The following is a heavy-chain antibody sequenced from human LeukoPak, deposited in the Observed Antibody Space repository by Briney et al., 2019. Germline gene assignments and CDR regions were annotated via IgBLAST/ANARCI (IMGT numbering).Heavy chain of an antibody. J-gene: IGHJ6*02. CDR3: AREGPDDYYYGMDV. CDR2: VSNSGSTI. V-gene: IGHV3-48*03. Sequence: PGGSLRLSCAASGVTFSSYEMHWVRQAPGEGLVWVSYVSNSGSTIYYAASVKGRFTISRDNAKNSLSLQMNSQRAEDTAVYYCAREGPDDYYYGMDVWGQGTTVTVSS. CDR1: GVTFSSYE.